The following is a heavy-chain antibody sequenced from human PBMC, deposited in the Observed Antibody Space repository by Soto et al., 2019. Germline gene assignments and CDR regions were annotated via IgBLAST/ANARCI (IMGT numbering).Heavy chain of an antibody. CDR3: ARNQHRLDYRDYFDY. V-gene: IGHV3-30-3*01. Sequence: QVQLVESGGGVVQPGRSLRLSCAASGFTFSSYAMHWVRQAPGKGLEWVAVISYDGSNKYYADSVKGRFTISRDNSKNTLYLQMNSLRAEDTAVHYCARNQHRLDYRDYFDYWGQGTLVTVSS. J-gene: IGHJ4*02. D-gene: IGHD4-4*01. CDR1: GFTFSSYA. CDR2: ISYDGSNK.